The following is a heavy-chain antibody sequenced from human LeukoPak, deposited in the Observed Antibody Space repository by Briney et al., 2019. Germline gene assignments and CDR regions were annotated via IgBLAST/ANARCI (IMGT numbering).Heavy chain of an antibody. V-gene: IGHV3-9*01. D-gene: IGHD6-13*01. CDR2: ISWSSGTT. Sequence: GGSLRLSCSASGFTFEDYGMHWIRQAPGKGLDGVSSISWSSGTTAYADSVKGRFTISRDNAKNSLYLQMKSLRAEDTALYYCAKGSTLSYSSTWCDYWGQGTLVTVSS. CDR1: GFTFEDYG. CDR3: AKGSTLSYSSTWCDY. J-gene: IGHJ4*02.